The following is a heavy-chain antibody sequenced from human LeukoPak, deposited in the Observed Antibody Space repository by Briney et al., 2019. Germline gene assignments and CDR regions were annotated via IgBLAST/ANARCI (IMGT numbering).Heavy chain of an antibody. Sequence: ASVKVSCKASGGTFSSYAISWVRQAPGQGLEWMGVIIPIFGTANYAQKFQGRVTITADESTSTAYMELSSLRSEDTAVYYCARDVPIGNKRYYYYYMDVWGKGTTVTVSS. CDR1: GGTFSSYA. CDR2: IIPIFGTA. J-gene: IGHJ6*03. CDR3: ARDVPIGNKRYYYYYMDV. V-gene: IGHV1-69*13. D-gene: IGHD4-23*01.